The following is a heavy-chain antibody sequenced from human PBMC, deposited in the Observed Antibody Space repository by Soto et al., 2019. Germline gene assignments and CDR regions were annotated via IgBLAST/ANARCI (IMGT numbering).Heavy chain of an antibody. CDR2: IYYSGST. J-gene: IGHJ4*02. CDR1: GGSISSYY. D-gene: IGHD2-21*01. V-gene: IGHV4-59*01. Sequence: SETLSLTCTFSGGSISSYYWSWIRQPPGKGLEWIGYIYYSGSTNYNPSLKSRVTISVDTSKNQFSLKLSSVTAADTAVYYCARVVKNHEDYYFDYWGQGTLVTVSS. CDR3: ARVVKNHEDYYFDY.